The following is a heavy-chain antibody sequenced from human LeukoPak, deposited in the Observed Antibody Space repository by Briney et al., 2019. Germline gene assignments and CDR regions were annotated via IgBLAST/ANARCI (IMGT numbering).Heavy chain of an antibody. D-gene: IGHD2-15*01. J-gene: IGHJ4*02. CDR3: AKSPVSSCRGSFCYPFDY. V-gene: IGHV3-23*01. CDR2: ISGSDDGT. Sequence: GGSLRLTCAASGFTFSTYAMSWVRQIPGKGLEWVSAISGSDDGTYYADSVKGRFTISRDNSRNTLYLQMNTLRAEDTAVYFCAKSPVSSCRGSFCYPFDYWGQGNLVTVSS. CDR1: GFTFSTYA.